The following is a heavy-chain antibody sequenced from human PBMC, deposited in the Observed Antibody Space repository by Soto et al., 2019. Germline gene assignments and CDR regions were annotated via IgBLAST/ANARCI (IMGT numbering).Heavy chain of an antibody. CDR1: GFTFSSYG. D-gene: IGHD6-6*01. CDR3: AKVLSSSSAFDY. V-gene: IGHV3-30*18. Sequence: QVQLVESGGGVVQPGRSLRLSCAASGFTFSSYGMHWVRQAPGKGLEWVAVISYDGSNKYYADSVKGRFTISRDNSKNTLYLQMNSLRAEDTAVYYCAKVLSSSSAFDYWGQGTLVTVSS. CDR2: ISYDGSNK. J-gene: IGHJ4*02.